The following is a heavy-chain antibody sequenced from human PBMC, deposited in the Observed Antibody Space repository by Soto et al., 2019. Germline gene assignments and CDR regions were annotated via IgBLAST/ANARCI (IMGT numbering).Heavy chain of an antibody. CDR1: GFTFSSYA. Sequence: GGYLRLSCAASGFTFSSYAMSWVRQAPGKGLEWVSAISGSGGSTYYADSVKGRFTISRDNYKNTLYLQMNSLRAEDTAVYYCAKENLMAGTWGMDGWGQGTTVTVSS. CDR3: AKENLMAGTWGMDG. J-gene: IGHJ6*02. V-gene: IGHV3-23*01. D-gene: IGHD6-19*01. CDR2: ISGSGGST.